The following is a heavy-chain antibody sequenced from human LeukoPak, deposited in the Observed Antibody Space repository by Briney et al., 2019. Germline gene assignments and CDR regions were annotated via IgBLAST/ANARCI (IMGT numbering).Heavy chain of an antibody. Sequence: GGSLRLSCAASGFTVSSYYMTWVRQAPGKGLEWVSVMYSGGSTYYADSVKGRVAISRDNSQDTVFLQMNSVRVEDTAVYYCARSYSNHLFGMDVWGQGTTVTVSS. D-gene: IGHD4-11*01. V-gene: IGHV3-66*01. CDR2: MYSGGST. CDR1: GFTVSSYY. CDR3: ARSYSNHLFGMDV. J-gene: IGHJ6*02.